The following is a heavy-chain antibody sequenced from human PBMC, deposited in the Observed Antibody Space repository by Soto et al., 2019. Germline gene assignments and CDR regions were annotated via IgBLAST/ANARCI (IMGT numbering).Heavy chain of an antibody. V-gene: IGHV3-23*01. Sequence: EVQLLESGGGLVQPGGSLRLSCAASGFTFSSYAMSWVRQAPGKGLEWVSAISGSGGSTYYADSVKGRFTIFRDNSKNPLYLQMNSLRAEDTAVFYRAKAWGHLWPPFDYWGQGTLVTVSS. CDR3: AKAWGHLWPPFDY. CDR1: GFTFSSYA. D-gene: IGHD5-18*01. J-gene: IGHJ4*02. CDR2: ISGSGGST.